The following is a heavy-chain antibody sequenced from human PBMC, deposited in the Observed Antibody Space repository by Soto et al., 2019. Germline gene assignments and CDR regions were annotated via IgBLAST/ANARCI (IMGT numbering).Heavy chain of an antibody. V-gene: IGHV4-34*01. CDR3: ASLIAAAGTGGYYYYMDV. J-gene: IGHJ6*03. CDR2: INHSGST. Sequence: SETLSLTCAVYGGSFSGYYWSWIRQPPGKGLEWIGEINHSGSTNYNPSLKSRVTISVDTSKNQFSLKLSSVTAADTAVYYCASLIAAAGTGGYYYYMDVWGKGTTVTVSS. D-gene: IGHD6-13*01. CDR1: GGSFSGYY.